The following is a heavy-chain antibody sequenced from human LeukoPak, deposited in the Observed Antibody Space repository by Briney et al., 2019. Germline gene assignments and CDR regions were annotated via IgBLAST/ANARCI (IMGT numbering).Heavy chain of an antibody. D-gene: IGHD3-3*01. CDR1: GYSISSGYY. CDR2: IYHSGST. Sequence: ASETLSLTCTVSGYSISSGYYWGWIRQPPGQGLGWIGSIYHSGSTYYNPSLKSRVTISVDTSKNQFSLKLSSVTAADTAVYYCARAPGYYDFWKSRDYYYMDVWGKGATVTVSS. V-gene: IGHV4-38-2*02. CDR3: ARAPGYYDFWKSRDYYYMDV. J-gene: IGHJ6*03.